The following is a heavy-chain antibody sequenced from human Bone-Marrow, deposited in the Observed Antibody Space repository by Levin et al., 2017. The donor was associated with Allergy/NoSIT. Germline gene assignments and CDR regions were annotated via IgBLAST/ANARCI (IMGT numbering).Heavy chain of an antibody. CDR3: ASTPYPPYPSGWFGP. Sequence: PSETLSLTCTVSGGSISGYYWSWIRQPPGKGLEWIGYVYYSGSTNYNPSLKSRVTISLDTSKNHFSLKLRSVTAADTAVYYCASTPYPPYPSGWFGPWGQGTRVTVSS. J-gene: IGHJ5*02. CDR2: VYYSGST. D-gene: IGHD2-2*02. V-gene: IGHV4-59*01. CDR1: GGSISGYY.